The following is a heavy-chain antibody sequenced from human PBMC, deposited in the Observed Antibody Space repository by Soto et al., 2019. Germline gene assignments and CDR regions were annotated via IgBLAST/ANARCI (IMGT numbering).Heavy chain of an antibody. J-gene: IGHJ4*03. CDR3: GRVHVMDVAGSTLDY. V-gene: IGHV4-38-2*02. CDR1: GDSISSGSY. Sequence: SETLSLSCTVSGDSISSGSYWGGLRQPPGEGPEWIASIYHGGTTFYNPSLKSRISISVDTSKNQFSLRLTTVTAADTATYYCGRVHVMDVAGSTLDYWGPGTLVTVSS. CDR2: IYHGGTT. D-gene: IGHD6-19*01.